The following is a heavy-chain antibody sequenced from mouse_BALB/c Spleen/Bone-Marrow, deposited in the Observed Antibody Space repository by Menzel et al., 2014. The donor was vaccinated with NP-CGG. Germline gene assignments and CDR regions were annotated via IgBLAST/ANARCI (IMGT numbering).Heavy chain of an antibody. Sequence: VQLQQSGPGLVQPSQSLSITCTVSGFSLTSYGVHWVRQSPGKGLEWLGVIWSGGSTDHNAAFISRLSITKDNSKSHVFFKMNSLQAYDTAIYYCAREYYGRAWFAYWGQGTLVTVSA. CDR2: IWSGGST. CDR3: AREYYGRAWFAY. CDR1: GFSLTSYG. J-gene: IGHJ3*01. D-gene: IGHD1-1*01. V-gene: IGHV2-2*01.